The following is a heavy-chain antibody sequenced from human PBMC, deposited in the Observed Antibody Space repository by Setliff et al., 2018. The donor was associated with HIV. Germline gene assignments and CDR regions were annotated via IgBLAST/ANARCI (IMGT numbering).Heavy chain of an antibody. J-gene: IGHJ3*02. Sequence: ASVKVSCKASGYTFTSYGISWVRQAPGQGLEWMGWISAYNGNTNYAQKLQGRVTMTTDTSTSTAYMELRSLRSDDTAVYHCARVGPVLRYFDWLFQSNAFDIWGQGTMVTVSS. CDR3: ARVGPVLRYFDWLFQSNAFDI. CDR2: ISAYNGNT. V-gene: IGHV1-18*01. D-gene: IGHD3-9*01. CDR1: GYTFTSYG.